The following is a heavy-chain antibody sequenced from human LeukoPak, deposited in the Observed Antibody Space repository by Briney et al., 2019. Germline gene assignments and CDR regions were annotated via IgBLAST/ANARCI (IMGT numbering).Heavy chain of an antibody. CDR1: GGSISSYY. J-gene: IGHJ4*02. D-gene: IGHD3-10*01. CDR2: IYTSGST. V-gene: IGHV4-4*07. Sequence: SETLSLTCTVSGGSISSYYWSWIRQPAGKGLEWIGRIYTSGSTNYNPSLESRVTMSVDTSKNQFSLKLSSVTAADTAVYYCARGTYYYGSGSYYSFDYWGQGTLVTVSS. CDR3: ARGTYYYGSGSYYSFDY.